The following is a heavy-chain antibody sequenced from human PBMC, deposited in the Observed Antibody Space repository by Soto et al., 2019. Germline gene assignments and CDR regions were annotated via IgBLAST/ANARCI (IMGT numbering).Heavy chain of an antibody. CDR1: GFTLSDYF. Sequence: QVQLVESGGGMVRPGGSLRLSCAASGFTLSDYFMAWVRQSPRQGLEWISSSSNSGGYITYADSVRGRFTISRDNAKSSLYLQMNSRRAEDSAVYYCARIQLAAYAFDIWGQGALVTVSS. CDR3: ARIQLAAYAFDI. CDR2: SSNSGGYI. V-gene: IGHV3-11*06. J-gene: IGHJ3*02. D-gene: IGHD6-25*01.